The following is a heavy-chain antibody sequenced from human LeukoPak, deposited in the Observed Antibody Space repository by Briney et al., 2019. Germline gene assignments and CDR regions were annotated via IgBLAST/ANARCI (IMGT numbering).Heavy chain of an antibody. CDR3: AKDMGGRIAVAGINYYYYGMDV. CDR2: ISSSGSTI. J-gene: IGHJ6*02. CDR1: GFTFSDYY. Sequence: GRSLRLSCAASGFTFSDYYMSWIRQAPGKGLEWVSYISSSGSTIYYADSVKGRFTIFRDNAKNSLYLQMNSLRAEDTALYYCAKDMGGRIAVAGINYYYYGMDVWGQGTTVTVSS. D-gene: IGHD6-19*01. V-gene: IGHV3-11*01.